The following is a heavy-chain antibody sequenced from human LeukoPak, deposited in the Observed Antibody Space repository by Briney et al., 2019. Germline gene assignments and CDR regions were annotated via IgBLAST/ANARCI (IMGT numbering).Heavy chain of an antibody. Sequence: GGSLRLSRAASGFTFSSYSMNWVRQAPGKGLEWVSSISSSSSYIYYADSVKGRFTISRDNAKNSLYLQMNSLRAEDTAVYYCVSSWGSGFDYWGQGTLVTVSS. J-gene: IGHJ4*02. V-gene: IGHV3-21*01. CDR3: VSSWGSGFDY. CDR2: ISSSSSYI. CDR1: GFTFSSYS. D-gene: IGHD6-13*01.